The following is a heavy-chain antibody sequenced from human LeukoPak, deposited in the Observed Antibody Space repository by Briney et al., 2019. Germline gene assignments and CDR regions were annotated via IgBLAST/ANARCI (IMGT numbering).Heavy chain of an antibody. V-gene: IGHV3-48*01. CDR1: GFTFSSYS. CDR2: ISSSSSTI. Sequence: PGGSLRLSCAASGFTFSSYSMNWVRQAPGKGLEWVSYISSSSSTIYYADSVKGRFTISRDNAKNSLYLQMNSLRAEDTAVYYCASGGQQLGRVYYYYYMDVWGKGTTVTVSS. D-gene: IGHD6-13*01. J-gene: IGHJ6*03. CDR3: ASGGQQLGRVYYYYYMDV.